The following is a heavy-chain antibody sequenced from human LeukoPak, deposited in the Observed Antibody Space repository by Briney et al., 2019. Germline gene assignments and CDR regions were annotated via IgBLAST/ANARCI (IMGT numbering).Heavy chain of an antibody. Sequence: GGSLRLSCAASEFTFSSYWMSWVRQAPGKGLKWVANIKQDGGEKYYLDSVKGRFTVSRDNAKNSLYLQMNSLRAEDTAVYYCARVGARQILEYWGQRTLVTVSS. V-gene: IGHV3-7*01. D-gene: IGHD4-17*01. CDR2: IKQDGGEK. CDR1: EFTFSSYW. J-gene: IGHJ4*02. CDR3: ARVGARQILEY.